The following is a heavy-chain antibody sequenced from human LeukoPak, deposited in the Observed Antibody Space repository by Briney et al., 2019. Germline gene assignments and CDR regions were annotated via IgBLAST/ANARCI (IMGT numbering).Heavy chain of an antibody. Sequence: GGSLRLSCAASGFTFSIYAMSWARQAPGKGLEWVSAISGSGGTAYYADSVKGRFTISRDNAKNSLYLQMNSLRAEDTAVYYCAKVTGIAVAGSYWYFDLWGRGTLVTVSS. V-gene: IGHV3-23*01. CDR3: AKVTGIAVAGSYWYFDL. CDR2: ISGSGGTA. J-gene: IGHJ2*01. D-gene: IGHD6-19*01. CDR1: GFTFSIYA.